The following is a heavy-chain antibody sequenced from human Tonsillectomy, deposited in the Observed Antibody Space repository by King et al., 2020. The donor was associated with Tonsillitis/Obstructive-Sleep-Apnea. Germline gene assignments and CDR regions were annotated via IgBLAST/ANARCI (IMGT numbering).Heavy chain of an antibody. CDR1: GYSFTSYW. CDR2: IYPGDSDT. J-gene: IGHJ4*02. V-gene: IGHV5-51*03. CDR3: ARYRQLGYCSSTSCPFDY. Sequence: EVQLVESGAEVKKPGESLKISCTGSGYSFTSYWIGWVRQMPGKGLEWMGIIYPGDSDTRYSPSFQGQVTISADKSISTAYLQWSSLKASDTAMYYCARYRQLGYCSSTSCPFDYWGQGTLVTVSS. D-gene: IGHD2-2*01.